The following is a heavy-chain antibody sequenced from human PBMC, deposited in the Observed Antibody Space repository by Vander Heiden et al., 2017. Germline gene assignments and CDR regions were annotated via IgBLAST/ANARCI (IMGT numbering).Heavy chain of an antibody. D-gene: IGHD3-22*01. J-gene: IGHJ4*02. Sequence: QVQLQASGPGLVKPSQTLSLTCTVPGGPISSGGYYWRWIRHHPGKGLEWIGYIYYSGSAYNSPSLKSRVSISVDTSKNQFSLRLRSVTAADTAVYFCARTNYYDSGGSWYFDYWGQGTLVTVSS. CDR2: IYYSGSA. V-gene: IGHV4-31*03. CDR3: ARTNYYDSGGSWYFDY. CDR1: GGPISSGGYY.